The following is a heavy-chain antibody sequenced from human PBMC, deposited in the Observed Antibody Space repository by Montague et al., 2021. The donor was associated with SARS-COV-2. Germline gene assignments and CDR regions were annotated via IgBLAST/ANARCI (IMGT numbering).Heavy chain of an antibody. Sequence: SETLSLTCTVSGGSIGTAYYFWSWIRQSPGKGLEWLGTVFYRGNTYYNPSLKSRVTISVDTPTNQFSLNLTSVTVAETAIYFCARRDYCSSSSCYSGGLDNWGQGTVVTVSS. CDR3: ARRDYCSSSSCYSGGLDN. CDR1: GGSIGTAYYF. V-gene: IGHV4-39*01. J-gene: IGHJ4*01. D-gene: IGHD2-2*01. CDR2: VFYRGNT.